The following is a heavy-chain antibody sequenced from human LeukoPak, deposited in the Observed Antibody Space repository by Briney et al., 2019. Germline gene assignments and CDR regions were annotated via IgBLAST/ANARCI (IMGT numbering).Heavy chain of an antibody. CDR1: GFSLSGYW. CDR2: NNGDGSTT. V-gene: IGHV3-74*01. D-gene: IGHD2-15*01. CDR3: ARDPRNVGLAP. Sequence: QSGGSLRLSCVASGFSLSGYWMYWVRQAPGKGLMYISRNNGDGSTTNYADVVKGRFTMSRDNVKNTLYLRMNSLRVEDTAVYYCARDPRNVGLAPWGQGTLVTVSS. J-gene: IGHJ5*02.